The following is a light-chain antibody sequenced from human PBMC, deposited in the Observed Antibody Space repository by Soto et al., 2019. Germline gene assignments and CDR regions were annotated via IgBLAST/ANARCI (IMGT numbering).Light chain of an antibody. V-gene: IGKV3-20*01. CDR3: QQYGTSEII. J-gene: IGKJ5*01. CDR1: QSVTSTY. Sequence: TQSPGTPSLSPGERATLSCRAVQSVTSTYMAWYQQKPGQAPRLLIYATSCSATGIPDRFRGSGSGTDFTLTISSLEPEDSAVYYCQQYGTSEIIFGQGTRLEIK. CDR2: ATS.